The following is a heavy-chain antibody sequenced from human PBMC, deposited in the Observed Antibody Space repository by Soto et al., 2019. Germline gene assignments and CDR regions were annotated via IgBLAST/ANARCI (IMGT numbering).Heavy chain of an antibody. CDR2: IYYDEST. Sequence: QVQLQESGPGLLKPLETLSLTCTVSGVSLNSGHYYWVWIRQSPGKGLAWIASIYYDESTYYNPSLKSRVTISTDKPKNQFSLILKSVTAADTAVYYCGKVLIGATRHTDVDSWGQGALVTVSS. V-gene: IGHV4-39*01. CDR3: GKVLIGATRHTDVDS. J-gene: IGHJ4*02. D-gene: IGHD2-15*01. CDR1: GVSLNSGHYY.